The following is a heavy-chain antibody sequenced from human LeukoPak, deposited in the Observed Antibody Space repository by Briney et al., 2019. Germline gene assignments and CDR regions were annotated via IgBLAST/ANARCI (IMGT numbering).Heavy chain of an antibody. V-gene: IGHV3-64D*06. J-gene: IGHJ4*02. Sequence: PGGSLRLSCSASGFVFSIYTMYWVRQAPGKGPEYVSTISGSGNGGSIYYADSVKGRFTISRDDSKSILYLQMNGLRSEDTAVHHCVKDFGRVRGTPDSWGQGTLVTVSS. CDR2: ISGSGNGGSI. D-gene: IGHD3-16*01. CDR3: VKDFGRVRGTPDS. CDR1: GFVFSIYT.